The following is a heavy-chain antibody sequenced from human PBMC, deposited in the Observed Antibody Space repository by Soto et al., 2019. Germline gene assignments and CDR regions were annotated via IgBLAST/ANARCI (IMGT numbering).Heavy chain of an antibody. CDR1: GYTFTIYY. V-gene: IGHV1-46*01. CDR3: AAFDWLLSSPAH. J-gene: IGHJ4*02. D-gene: IGHD3-9*01. Sequence: EASVKVSCKASGYTFTIYYMHWVRQAPGQGLEWMGIINPSGGSTSYAQKFQGRVTMTRDTSTSTVYMELSSLRSEDTAVYYCAAFDWLLSSPAHWGQGTLVTVSS. CDR2: INPSGGST.